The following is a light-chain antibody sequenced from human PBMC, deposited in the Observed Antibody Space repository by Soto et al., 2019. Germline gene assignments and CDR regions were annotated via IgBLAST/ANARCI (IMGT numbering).Light chain of an antibody. CDR2: GAS. V-gene: IGKV3-15*01. J-gene: IGKJ1*01. CDR3: QQYNNWPWT. Sequence: EIVMTQSPATLSVSPGERATLSCRASQSVSSDLAWYQQKPGHAPRLLIYGASTRATGIPARFSGSGSGTEFTLTISSLQSEDFEVYYCQQYNNWPWTFGQGNKVEIK. CDR1: QSVSSD.